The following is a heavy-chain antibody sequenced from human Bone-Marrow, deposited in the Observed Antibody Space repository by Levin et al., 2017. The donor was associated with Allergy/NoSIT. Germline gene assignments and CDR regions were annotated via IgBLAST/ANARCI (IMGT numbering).Heavy chain of an antibody. CDR1: GFTFRNYA. J-gene: IGHJ6*02. CDR2: ISYDGSNK. D-gene: IGHD3-16*01. V-gene: IGHV3-30-3*01. Sequence: LSLTCAASGFTFRNYALNWVRQAPGKGLEWVALISYDGSNKYYGGSVKGRFTVSRDNSKNTLYLQMNSLRAEDTALYYCARESVTFGGGPDYSFGMDVWGQGTTVTVSS. CDR3: ARESVTFGGGPDYSFGMDV.